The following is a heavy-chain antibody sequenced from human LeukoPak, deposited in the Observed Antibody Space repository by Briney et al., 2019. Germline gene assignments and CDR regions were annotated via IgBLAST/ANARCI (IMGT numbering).Heavy chain of an antibody. CDR1: GFTFDDYA. J-gene: IGHJ4*02. CDR3: ARAVTYYYDSSGYYGPDY. D-gene: IGHD3-22*01. V-gene: IGHV3-9*01. Sequence: GGSLRLSCAASGFTFDDYAMHWVRQAPGKGLEWLSGISWNSGSIDYADSVKGRFTISRDNAKNTLYLQMNSLRAEDTAVYYCARAVTYYYDSSGYYGPDYWGQGTLVTVSS. CDR2: ISWNSGSI.